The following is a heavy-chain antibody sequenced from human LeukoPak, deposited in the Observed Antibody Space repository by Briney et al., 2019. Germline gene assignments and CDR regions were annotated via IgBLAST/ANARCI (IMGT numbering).Heavy chain of an antibody. CDR3: AKDIAAAPYYFDY. Sequence: GGSLRLSCAASGFTFSSYGMSWVRQAPGKGLEWVSAISGSGGSTYYADSVKGRFTISRDNSKNTLYLQMNSLRAEDTAVYYCAKDIAAAPYYFDYWGQGTLVTVSS. V-gene: IGHV3-23*01. CDR2: ISGSGGST. CDR1: GFTFSSYG. D-gene: IGHD6-13*01. J-gene: IGHJ4*02.